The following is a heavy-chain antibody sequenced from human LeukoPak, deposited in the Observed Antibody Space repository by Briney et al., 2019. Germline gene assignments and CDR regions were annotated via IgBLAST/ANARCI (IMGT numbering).Heavy chain of an antibody. Sequence: SETLSLTCTVPSGSINSYYWGWVRQPAGRGLEWIGRIYTTGKTDYNPSLTSRLTMSVDTSKRQFSLNLRSVTAADTAIYYCARHGYTASHYFLDFWSQGTLVTVSS. CDR3: ARHGYTASHYFLDF. D-gene: IGHD3-16*01. CDR2: IYTTGKT. V-gene: IGHV4-4*07. CDR1: SGSINSYY. J-gene: IGHJ4*02.